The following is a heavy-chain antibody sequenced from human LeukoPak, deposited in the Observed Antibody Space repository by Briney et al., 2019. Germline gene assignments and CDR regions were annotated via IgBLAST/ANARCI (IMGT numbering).Heavy chain of an antibody. J-gene: IGHJ5*02. CDR3: ARDITRPNWFDP. CDR2: IYTSGST. V-gene: IGHV4-4*07. Sequence: SETLSLTCTVSGGSISSYYWSWIRQPAGKGLECIGRIYTSGSTNYNPPLKTRVPMSVDTSKNQFSLKLRSVTAADTAVYYCARDITRPNWFDPWGQGTLVTVSS. CDR1: GGSISSYY. D-gene: IGHD3-10*01.